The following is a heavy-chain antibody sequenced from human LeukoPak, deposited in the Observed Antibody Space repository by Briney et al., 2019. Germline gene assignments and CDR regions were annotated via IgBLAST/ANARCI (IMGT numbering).Heavy chain of an antibody. CDR1: GYTFTSYG. Sequence: GASVKVSCKASGYTFTSYGISWVRQAPGQGLEWMGWISAYNGNTNYAQKFQGWVTMTRDTSISTAYMELSRLRSDDTAVYYCARDLAGDSSSWYGMDVWGQGTTVTVSS. D-gene: IGHD6-13*01. CDR3: ARDLAGDSSSWYGMDV. V-gene: IGHV1-18*01. CDR2: ISAYNGNT. J-gene: IGHJ6*02.